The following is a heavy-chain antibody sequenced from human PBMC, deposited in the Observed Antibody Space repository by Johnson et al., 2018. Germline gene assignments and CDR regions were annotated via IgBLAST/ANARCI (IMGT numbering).Heavy chain of an antibody. CDR2: IDTDGRST. V-gene: IGHV3-74*03. J-gene: IGHJ3*02. D-gene: IGHD2-15*01. Sequence: EVQLVETGGGFVQPGGSLRLSCAASGFTFTTYWMHWVRQAPGKRLVWVSRIDTDGRSTTYADSVKGRFPTSRDNAKNTLSLHMNSLRAEDKAVYHCARGVGCGGGSCYPDAFDIWGQGTMVTVSS. CDR1: GFTFTTYW. CDR3: ARGVGCGGGSCYPDAFDI.